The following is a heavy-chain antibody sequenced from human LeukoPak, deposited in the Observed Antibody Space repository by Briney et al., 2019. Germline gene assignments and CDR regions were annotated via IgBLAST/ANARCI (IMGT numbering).Heavy chain of an antibody. V-gene: IGHV3-23*01. J-gene: IGHJ4*02. CDR2: ISGSGGST. Sequence: PGGSLRLSCAASGFTFSTYWMTWVRQAPGKGLEWVSTISGSGGSTYYADSVKGRFTISRDNSKNTLYLQMNSLRAEDTAVYHCAKIPDDPNRFDYWGQGTLVTVSS. CDR1: GFTFSTYW. D-gene: IGHD5-24*01. CDR3: AKIPDDPNRFDY.